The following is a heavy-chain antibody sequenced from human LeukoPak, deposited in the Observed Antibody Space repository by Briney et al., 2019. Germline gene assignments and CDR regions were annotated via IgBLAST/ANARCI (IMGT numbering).Heavy chain of an antibody. CDR1: RGSFSDYY. J-gene: IGHJ5*02. Sequence: SETQSLTCAVYRGSFSDYYWSWIRQPPGKGLEWIGEINDSGNTNYNPSLKSRITISVDTSKNQFSLKLSSVTAADTAVYYCARTLGYCSSTSCYGHWFDPWGQGTLVTVSS. V-gene: IGHV4-34*01. D-gene: IGHD2-2*01. CDR3: ARTLGYCSSTSCYGHWFDP. CDR2: INDSGNT.